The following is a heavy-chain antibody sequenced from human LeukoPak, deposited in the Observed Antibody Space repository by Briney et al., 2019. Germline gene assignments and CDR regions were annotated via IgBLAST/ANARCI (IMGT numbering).Heavy chain of an antibody. CDR2: IYHSGST. V-gene: IGHV4-30-2*01. CDR3: ARGGPYTSPFDY. Sequence: SETLSLTCTVSGGSFSSGGYYWSWLRQPPGKGLEWIGYIYHSGSTYYNPSLKSRVTISVDRSKNQFSLKLSSVTAADTAVYYCARGGPYTSPFDYWGQGTLVTVSS. CDR1: GGSFSSGGYY. D-gene: IGHD2-2*02. J-gene: IGHJ4*02.